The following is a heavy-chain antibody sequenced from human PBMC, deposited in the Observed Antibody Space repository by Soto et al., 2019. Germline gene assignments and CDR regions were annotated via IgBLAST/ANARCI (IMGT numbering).Heavy chain of an antibody. V-gene: IGHV4-4*07. CDR3: ARGHFTSTSCYPSDY. D-gene: IGHD2-2*01. Sequence: SETLSLTCTVSGGSISNYYWSWIRQPAGKGLEWIGRIYTSGSTDYNPSLKSRVTMSVDTSKNQFSLRLSSVTAADTAVYYCARGHFTSTSCYPSDYWGQGALVTVSS. J-gene: IGHJ4*02. CDR1: GGSISNYY. CDR2: IYTSGST.